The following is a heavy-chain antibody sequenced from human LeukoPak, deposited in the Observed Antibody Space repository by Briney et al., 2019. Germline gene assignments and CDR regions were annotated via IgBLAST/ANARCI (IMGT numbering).Heavy chain of an antibody. CDR3: ARDPDYVYSGSYYAFDI. J-gene: IGHJ3*02. Sequence: GRSLRLSCAASGFTFSSYSMNWVRQAPGKGLEWVSSISSSSRYIYYADSVKGRFTISRDNAKNSLYLQMNSLRAEDTAVYYCARDPDYVYSGSYYAFDIWGQGTMVTVSS. CDR2: ISSSSRYI. D-gene: IGHD1-26*01. V-gene: IGHV3-21*01. CDR1: GFTFSSYS.